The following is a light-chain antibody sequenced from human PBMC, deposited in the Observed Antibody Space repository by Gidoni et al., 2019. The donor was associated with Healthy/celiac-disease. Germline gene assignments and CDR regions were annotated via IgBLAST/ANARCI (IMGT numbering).Light chain of an antibody. CDR3: QQYNDWPPWT. CDR2: DAS. J-gene: IGKJ1*01. V-gene: IGKV3-15*01. CDR1: QSIGTN. Sequence: EIVMTQSPATLSVSPGERATLSCRASQSIGTNLAWYQQKPGQAPRLLIFDASTGATAFPARFSGSGSGTEFTLTISSLQSEDFAVYYCQQYNDWPPWTFGQGTKVEVK.